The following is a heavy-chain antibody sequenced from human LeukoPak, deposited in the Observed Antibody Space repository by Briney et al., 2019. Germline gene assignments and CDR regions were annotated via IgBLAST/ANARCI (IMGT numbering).Heavy chain of an antibody. Sequence: PGRSLRLSCAASGFTFDDYAMHWVRQAPGKGLEWVSGISWNSGSIGYADSVKGRFTIFRDNSKNTLYLQMNSLRDEDTAVYFCAKRSPVAVWGQGALVTVSS. J-gene: IGHJ4*02. V-gene: IGHV3-9*01. CDR2: ISWNSGSI. CDR3: AKRSPVAV. D-gene: IGHD6-19*01. CDR1: GFTFDDYA.